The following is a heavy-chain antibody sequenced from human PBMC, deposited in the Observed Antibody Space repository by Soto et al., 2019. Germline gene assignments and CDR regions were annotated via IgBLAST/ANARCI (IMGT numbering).Heavy chain of an antibody. CDR3: AKEGHCSGGSCYLDAFDI. CDR1: GFTFSSYA. CDR2: ISGSGGST. D-gene: IGHD2-15*01. Sequence: GALRLSCAASGFTFSSYAMSWVRQAPGKGLEWVSAISGSGGSTYYADSVKGRFTISRDNSKNTLYLQMNSLRAEDTAVYYCAKEGHCSGGSCYLDAFDIWGQGTMVTVSS. V-gene: IGHV3-23*01. J-gene: IGHJ3*02.